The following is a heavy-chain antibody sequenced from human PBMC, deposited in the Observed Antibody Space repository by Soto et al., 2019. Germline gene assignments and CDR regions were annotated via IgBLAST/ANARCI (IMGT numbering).Heavy chain of an antibody. CDR2: ISYDGSNK. D-gene: IGHD2-2*01. V-gene: IGHV3-30*18. J-gene: IGHJ6*02. CDR3: AKEIRPVVPAAMQEFGGMDV. CDR1: GFTFSSYG. Sequence: GGSLRLSCAASGFTFSSYGMHWVRQAPGKGLEWVAVISYDGSNKYYADYVKGRFTISRDNSKNTLYLQMNSLRAEDTAVYYCAKEIRPVVPAAMQEFGGMDVWGQGTTVTVSS.